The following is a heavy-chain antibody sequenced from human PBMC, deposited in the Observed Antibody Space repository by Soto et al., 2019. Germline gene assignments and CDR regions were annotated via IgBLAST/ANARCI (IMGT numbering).Heavy chain of an antibody. V-gene: IGHV1-69*01. CDR1: GGTFSRHA. J-gene: IGHJ4*02. Sequence: QVQLVQSGAAVRKPGSSVKVSCKASGGTFSRHAISWVRQAPGQGLEWMGGIIPIFGTANHAQKFQGRVTIIADESTRTVYMELSSMRSEDTAMYYCARGWGYDSNDYYYAYWGQGTLVIVSS. CDR3: ARGWGYDSNDYYYAY. CDR2: IIPIFGTA. D-gene: IGHD3-22*01.